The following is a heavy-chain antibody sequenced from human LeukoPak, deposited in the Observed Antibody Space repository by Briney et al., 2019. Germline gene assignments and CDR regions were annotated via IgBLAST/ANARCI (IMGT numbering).Heavy chain of an antibody. CDR2: IKQDGGEK. CDR3: ARDHCSSTSCHNDY. J-gene: IGHJ4*02. V-gene: IGHV3-7*01. CDR1: GFTFSSYW. Sequence: GGSLRLSCAASGFTFSSYWMSWVRQAPGEGLEWVANIKQDGGEKYYVGSVKGRFTISRDNAKNSLYLQMNSLRAEETAVYCCARDHCSSTSCHNDYWGQETLVTVSS. D-gene: IGHD2-2*01.